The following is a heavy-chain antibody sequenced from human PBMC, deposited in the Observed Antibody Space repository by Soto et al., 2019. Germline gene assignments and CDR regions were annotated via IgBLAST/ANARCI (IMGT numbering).Heavy chain of an antibody. Sequence: ASVKVSCKASGYTFTSYGISWVRQAPGQGLEWMGWISAYNGNTNYAQKLQGRVTMTTDTSTSTAYMELRSLRSDETDVYYCARDLDYGDYEALYYGMDIWGQGTTVTVSS. V-gene: IGHV1-18*01. CDR1: GYTFTSYG. CDR3: ARDLDYGDYEALYYGMDI. CDR2: ISAYNGNT. D-gene: IGHD4-17*01. J-gene: IGHJ6*02.